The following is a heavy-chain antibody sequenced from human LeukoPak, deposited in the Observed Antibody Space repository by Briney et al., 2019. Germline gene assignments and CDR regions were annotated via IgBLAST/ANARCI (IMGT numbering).Heavy chain of an antibody. CDR3: ARSNFGLYYFDY. D-gene: IGHD3-10*01. CDR2: FYYTGST. J-gene: IGHJ4*02. Sequence: SETLSLTCSVSGASISTSSHYWGWIRQPPGKALEWIGTFYYTGSTFYNPSLKSRVTISEDTSENQFSLKLTSVTAADTAVYYCARSNFGLYYFDYWGQGTLVTVSS. V-gene: IGHV4-39*07. CDR1: GASISTSSHY.